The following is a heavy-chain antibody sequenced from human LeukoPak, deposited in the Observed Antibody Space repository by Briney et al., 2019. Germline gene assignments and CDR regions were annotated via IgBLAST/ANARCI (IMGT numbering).Heavy chain of an antibody. CDR1: GYTFINHG. V-gene: IGHV1-18*01. CDR2: ISAYNGNT. J-gene: IGHJ6*02. D-gene: IGHD6-13*01. Sequence: ASVKVSCTASGYTFINHGISWVRQAPGQGLEWMGWISAYNGNTNYAQKLQGRVTMTTDTSTSTAYMELRSLRSDDTAVYYCATMPYSSSYGMDVWGQGTTVTVSS. CDR3: ATMPYSSSYGMDV.